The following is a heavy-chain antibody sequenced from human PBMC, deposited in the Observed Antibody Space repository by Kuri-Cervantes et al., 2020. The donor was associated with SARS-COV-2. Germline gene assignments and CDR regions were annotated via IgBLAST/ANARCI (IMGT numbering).Heavy chain of an antibody. CDR2: ISAYNGNT. Sequence: ASVKVSCKASGYTFTSYGISWVRQAPGQGLEWMGWISAYNGNTNYAQKLQGRVTMTTDTSTSTAYMELRSLRSDDTAVYYCARGYYGGITGKYYFDYWGQGTLVTVSS. J-gene: IGHJ4*02. D-gene: IGHD1-20*01. CDR1: GYTFTSYG. V-gene: IGHV1-18*04. CDR3: ARGYYGGITGKYYFDY.